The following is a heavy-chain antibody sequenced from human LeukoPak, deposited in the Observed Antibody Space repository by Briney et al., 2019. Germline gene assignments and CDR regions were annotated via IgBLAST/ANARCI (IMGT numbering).Heavy chain of an antibody. CDR3: ARYRGATGRDFDY. CDR1: GFTFSSYA. V-gene: IGHV3-23*01. CDR2: ISGSGGST. Sequence: PGGSLRLSCAASGFTFSSYAMSWVRQAPGKGLEWVSAISGSGGSTYYADSVKGRITISRDNSKNTLCLQMNNLRAEDTAVYYCARYRGATGRDFDYWGQGTLVTASS. D-gene: IGHD1-1*01. J-gene: IGHJ4*02.